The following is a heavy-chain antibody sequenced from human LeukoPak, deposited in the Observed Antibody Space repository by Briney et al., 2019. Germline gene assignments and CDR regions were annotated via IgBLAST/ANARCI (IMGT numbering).Heavy chain of an antibody. Sequence: SETLSLTCSVSIGTISSSKWWSWVRQSPVKGLEWIGEIYLYGTTNYNPSLKSRVTISVDTSKNQFSLKLSSVTAADTAVYYCARESGGSLSGWFDPWGQGTLVTVSS. CDR3: ARESGGSLSGWFDP. J-gene: IGHJ5*02. CDR1: IGTISSSKW. D-gene: IGHD2-15*01. CDR2: IYLYGTT. V-gene: IGHV4-4*02.